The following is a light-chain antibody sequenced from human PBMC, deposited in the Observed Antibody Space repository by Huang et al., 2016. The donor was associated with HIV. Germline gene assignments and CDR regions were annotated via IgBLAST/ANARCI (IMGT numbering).Light chain of an antibody. Sequence: IVMTQSPATLSVSPGERVTLSCRANRTVSTNLAWYQQRPGQAPRLLIYGSSTRAPGIPARFSGSGSGTDFSLTISSLQSEDFALYYCHQYNNWLLSFGGGTTVDI. CDR3: HQYNNWLLS. CDR1: RTVSTN. V-gene: IGKV3-15*01. J-gene: IGKJ4*01. CDR2: GSS.